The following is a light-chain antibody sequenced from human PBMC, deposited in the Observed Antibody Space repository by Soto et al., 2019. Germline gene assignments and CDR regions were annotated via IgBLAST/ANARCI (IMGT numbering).Light chain of an antibody. CDR1: SSNVGGYNY. CDR2: DVS. V-gene: IGLV2-11*01. J-gene: IGLJ1*01. CDR3: CSYEGIYTSYV. Sequence: QSALAQPRSVSGSPGQSVTISCTGTSSNVGGYNYASWYQQHPGKVPKLLIYDVSKRPSGVPDRFSGSKSGNTASLTISGLQAEDEADYYCCSYEGIYTSYVFGTGTKVTVL.